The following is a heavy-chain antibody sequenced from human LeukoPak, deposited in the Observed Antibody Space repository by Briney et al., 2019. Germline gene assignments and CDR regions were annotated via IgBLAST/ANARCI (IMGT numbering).Heavy chain of an antibody. J-gene: IGHJ4*02. CDR2: ISYDGSNK. Sequence: GGSLRLSCAASGFTFSSYAMHWVRQAPGKGLEWVAVISYDGSNKYYADSVKGRFTISRDNSKNTLYLQMNNLRAEDTAVYYCVLRYFDWLLGWGQGTLVTVSS. CDR1: GFTFSSYA. V-gene: IGHV3-30-3*01. CDR3: VLRYFDWLLG. D-gene: IGHD3-9*01.